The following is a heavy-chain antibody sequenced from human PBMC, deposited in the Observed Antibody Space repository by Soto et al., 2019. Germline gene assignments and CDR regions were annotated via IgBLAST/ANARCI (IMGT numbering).Heavy chain of an antibody. CDR2: ISENGVNK. CDR3: ARRLTKTVSALGY. Sequence: GGSLRLSCSASGFTFTSFAIHWVRQAPGKGLEWVAVISENGVNKYSAESVRGRFVISRDNSKNTVELEMNSLRPEDTAIYFCARRLTKTVSALGYWGQGTLVTVSS. D-gene: IGHD2-8*01. CDR1: GFTFTSFA. V-gene: IGHV3-30*09. J-gene: IGHJ4*02.